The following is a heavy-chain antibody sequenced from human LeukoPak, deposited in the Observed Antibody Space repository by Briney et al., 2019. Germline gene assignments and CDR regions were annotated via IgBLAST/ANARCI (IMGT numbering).Heavy chain of an antibody. J-gene: IGHJ4*02. CDR1: GGSIGSNNYY. Sequence: SETLSLTCTVSGGSIGSNNYYWSWIRQPPGKGLEWIGYIYYSGSTNYNPSLKSRVTISVKTFKNQFSLKLSSVTVADTAVYYCARVTGYMIEDYFDYWGQGTLVTVSS. D-gene: IGHD3-22*01. CDR3: ARVTGYMIEDYFDY. V-gene: IGHV4-61*01. CDR2: IYYSGST.